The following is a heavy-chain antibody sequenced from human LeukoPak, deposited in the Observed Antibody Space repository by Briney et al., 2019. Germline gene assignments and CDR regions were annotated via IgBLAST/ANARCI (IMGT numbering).Heavy chain of an antibody. CDR3: AKWGDYDVLTGYYVSDY. Sequence: PGASLRLSCAASGFTFSNYAMSRVRQAPGKGLEWVSAITGSGGSTYYADSVKGRFTISRDNSKNTVFLQMNSLRAEDTAVYYCAKWGDYDVLTGYYVSDYWGQGTLATVSS. D-gene: IGHD3-9*01. CDR1: GFTFSNYA. CDR2: ITGSGGST. J-gene: IGHJ4*02. V-gene: IGHV3-23*01.